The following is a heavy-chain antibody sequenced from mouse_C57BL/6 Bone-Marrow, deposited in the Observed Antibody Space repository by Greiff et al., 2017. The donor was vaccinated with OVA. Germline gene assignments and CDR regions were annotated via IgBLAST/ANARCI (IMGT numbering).Heavy chain of an antibody. CDR3: ARGTGRGLYAMDY. D-gene: IGHD4-1*01. V-gene: IGHV5-17*01. J-gene: IGHJ4*01. CDR1: GFTFSDYG. CDR2: ISSGSSTI. Sequence: DVMLVESGGGLVKPGGSLKLSCAASGFTFSDYGMHWVRQAPEKGLEWVAYISSGSSTIYYADTVKGRFTISRDNAKNTLFLQMTSLRSEDTAMYYCARGTGRGLYAMDYWGKGASVTVSS.